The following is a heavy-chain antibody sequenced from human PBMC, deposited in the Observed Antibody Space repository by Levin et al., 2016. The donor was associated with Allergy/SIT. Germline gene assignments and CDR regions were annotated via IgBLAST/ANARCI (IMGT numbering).Heavy chain of an antibody. J-gene: IGHJ6*02. V-gene: IGHV1-69*01. D-gene: IGHD3-3*01. CDR3: AREGVRVTTIFGVVRMYGMDV. CDR2: IIPIFGTA. Sequence: WVRQAPGQGLEWMGGIIPIFGTANYAQKFQGRVTITADESTSTAYMELSSLRSEDTAVYYCAREGVRVTTIFGVVRMYGMDVWGQGTTVTVSS.